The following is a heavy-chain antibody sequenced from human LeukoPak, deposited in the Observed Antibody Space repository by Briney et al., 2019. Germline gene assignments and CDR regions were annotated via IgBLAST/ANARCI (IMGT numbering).Heavy chain of an antibody. V-gene: IGHV3-23*01. CDR3: AKDRGV. J-gene: IGHJ4*02. Sequence: GETTYYSDSVKGRFTISRDNSKNTLYLQMNRLRAEDTAVYYCAKDRGVWGQGTLVTVSS. CDR2: GETT.